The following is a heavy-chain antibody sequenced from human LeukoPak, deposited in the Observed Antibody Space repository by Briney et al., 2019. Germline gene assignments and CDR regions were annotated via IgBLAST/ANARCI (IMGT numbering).Heavy chain of an antibody. CDR2: INPNSGGT. D-gene: IGHD3-22*01. J-gene: IGHJ4*02. V-gene: IGHV1-2*02. CDR3: ARSTYYYDSSGYYPVDY. CDR1: GYTFTVYY. Sequence: ASVKVSCKASGYTFTVYYMHWVRQAPGQGLEWMGWINPNSGGTNYAQKFQGRVTMTRDTSISTAYMELSRLRSDDTAVYYCARSTYYYDSSGYYPVDYWGQGTLVTVSS.